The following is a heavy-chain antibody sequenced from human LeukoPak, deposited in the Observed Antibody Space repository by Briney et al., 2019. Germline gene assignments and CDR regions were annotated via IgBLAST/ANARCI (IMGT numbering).Heavy chain of an antibody. V-gene: IGHV4-59*01. CDR3: ASQDYYDSSGYYY. Sequence: PSETLSLTCTASGGSISSYYWSWIRQPPGKGLEWIGYIYYSGSTNYNPSLKSRVTISVDTSKNQFSLKLSSVTAADTAVYYCASQDYYDSSGYYYWGQGTLVTVSS. D-gene: IGHD3-22*01. CDR2: IYYSGST. CDR1: GGSISSYY. J-gene: IGHJ4*02.